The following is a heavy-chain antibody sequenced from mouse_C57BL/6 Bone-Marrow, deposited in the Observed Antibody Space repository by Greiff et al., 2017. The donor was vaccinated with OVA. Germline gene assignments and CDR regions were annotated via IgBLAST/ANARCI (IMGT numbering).Heavy chain of an antibody. J-gene: IGHJ1*03. Sequence: EVKLMESGGGLVKPGGSLKLSCAASGFTFSSYAMPWVRQTPEKSLEWVATISDGGSYTNYPDNLKGRFTISRDKAKNNMYLQMSQLKSEDTAMYYCARDVGGLGQNWYFDVWGTGTTVTVS. CDR3: ARDVGGLGQNWYFDV. CDR2: ISDGGSYT. CDR1: GFTFSSYA. V-gene: IGHV5-4*01. D-gene: IGHD2-4*01.